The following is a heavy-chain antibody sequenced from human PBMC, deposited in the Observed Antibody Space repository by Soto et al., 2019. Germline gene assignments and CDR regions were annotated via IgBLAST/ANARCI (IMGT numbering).Heavy chain of an antibody. D-gene: IGHD4-17*01. Sequence: GESLKISFKGSGYSFTSYWISWVRQMPVKGLEWMGRIDPSDSYTNYSPSFQGQVTISADKSISTAYLQWSSLKASDTAMYYCARLHPTVVTNYYYSYGMDVSGQGTTVTVYS. V-gene: IGHV5-10-1*01. CDR3: ARLHPTVVTNYYYSYGMDV. CDR1: GYSFTSYW. J-gene: IGHJ6*02. CDR2: IDPSDSYT.